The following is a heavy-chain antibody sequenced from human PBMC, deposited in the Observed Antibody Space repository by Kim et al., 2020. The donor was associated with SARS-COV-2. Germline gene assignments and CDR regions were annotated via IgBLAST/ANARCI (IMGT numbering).Heavy chain of an antibody. J-gene: IGHJ4*02. D-gene: IGHD3-10*01. Sequence: GGSLRLSCAASGFTFNNYAMSWVRQGPGKGLEWVSVISGSGRSIYYADSVKGRFTISRDKSKNILYLQMTSLRVEDTAVYFCATDQGLYGSGSDYFDHWGQGTLVTVSS. V-gene: IGHV3-23*01. CDR2: ISGSGRSI. CDR1: GFTFNNYA. CDR3: ATDQGLYGSGSDYFDH.